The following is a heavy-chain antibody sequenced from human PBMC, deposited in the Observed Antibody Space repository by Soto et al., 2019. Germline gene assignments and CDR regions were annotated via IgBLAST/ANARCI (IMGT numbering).Heavy chain of an antibody. CDR2: ISRSGGAI. J-gene: IGHJ4*02. CDR3: ARNYGLFDY. V-gene: IGHV3-21*01. CDR1: GFTLEAYS. Sequence: EVALVESGGSLVRPGGSLTLSCAASGFTLEAYSMTWVRRAPGKGLECVSSISRSGGAIHYADSVKGRFLISRDNAENSLYLRMSSLRVEDTAVYYCARNYGLFDYWGQGTLVTVSS. D-gene: IGHD4-17*01.